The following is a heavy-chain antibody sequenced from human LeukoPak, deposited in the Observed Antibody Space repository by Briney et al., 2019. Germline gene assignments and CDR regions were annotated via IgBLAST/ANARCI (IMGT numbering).Heavy chain of an antibody. J-gene: IGHJ3*02. Sequence: GASVKVSCKASGGTFSSYAISWVRQAPGQGLEWMGGIIPIFGTANYAQKFQGRVTITADESTSTAYMELSSLRSEDTAVYYCARENGGFYGDYVVSVFRYAFGIWGQGTMVTVSS. D-gene: IGHD4-17*01. CDR3: ARENGGFYGDYVVSVFRYAFGI. CDR2: IIPIFGTA. CDR1: GGTFSSYA. V-gene: IGHV1-69*13.